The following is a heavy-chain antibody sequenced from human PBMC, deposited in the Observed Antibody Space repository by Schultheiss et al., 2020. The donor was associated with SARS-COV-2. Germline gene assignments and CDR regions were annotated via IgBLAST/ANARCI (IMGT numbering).Heavy chain of an antibody. J-gene: IGHJ6*02. CDR3: ARGYRYFYYAMDV. D-gene: IGHD5-18*01. CDR2: IYYSGST. Sequence: SETLSLTCTVSGGSISRSGYYWGWIRQSPGKGLEWIGYIYYSGSTYYNPSLKSRVTISVDTSKNQFSLKLSSVTAADTAVYYCARGYRYFYYAMDVWGQGTTVTVSS. V-gene: IGHV4-31*03. CDR1: GGSISRSGYY.